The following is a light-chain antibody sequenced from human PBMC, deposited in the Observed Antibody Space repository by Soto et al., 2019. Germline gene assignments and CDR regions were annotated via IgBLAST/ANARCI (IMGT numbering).Light chain of an antibody. Sequence: DIQVTQSPSFLSASVGDRVTITCRASQGSSSYLAWYQQKPGKAPKLLIYAASTLQSGVPSRFSGSGSGTEFTLTISSLQPEYVATYFCQPLNSYPRSTFGHGTKLEI. CDR2: AAS. CDR1: QGSSSY. CDR3: QPLNSYPRST. J-gene: IGKJ2*02. V-gene: IGKV1-9*01.